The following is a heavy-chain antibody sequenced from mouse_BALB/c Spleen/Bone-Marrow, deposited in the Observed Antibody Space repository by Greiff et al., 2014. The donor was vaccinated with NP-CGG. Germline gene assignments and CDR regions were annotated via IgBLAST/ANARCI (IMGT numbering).Heavy chain of an antibody. V-gene: IGHV4-1*02. CDR3: ARLNYYGNLFV. Sequence: EVKLEESGGGLVQPGGSLKLSCAASRFDFSRYWMSWVRQAPGKGLEWIGEINPDSNTINYTPSLKDKFIISRDNAKNTLYLQMSKVRSEDTALYYCARLNYYGNLFVWGAGTTVTVSS. CDR1: RFDFSRYW. D-gene: IGHD1-1*01. CDR2: INPDSNTI. J-gene: IGHJ1*01.